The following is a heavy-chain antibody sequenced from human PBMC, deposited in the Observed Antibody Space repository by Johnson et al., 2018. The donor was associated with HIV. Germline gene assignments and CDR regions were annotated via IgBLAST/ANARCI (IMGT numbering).Heavy chain of an antibody. V-gene: IGHV3-7*01. CDR3: ARVPEGDDDAFDI. CDR1: GFTVSSNY. J-gene: IGHJ3*02. CDR2: IKQDGSEK. D-gene: IGHD2-21*01. Sequence: VQLVESGGGLIQPGGSLRLSCAASGFTVSSNYMSWVRQAPGKGLEWVANIKQDGSEKYYVDSVKDRFTISRDNAKNSLYLQMNSLRAEDTAVYYCARVPEGDDDAFDIWGQGTMVTVSS.